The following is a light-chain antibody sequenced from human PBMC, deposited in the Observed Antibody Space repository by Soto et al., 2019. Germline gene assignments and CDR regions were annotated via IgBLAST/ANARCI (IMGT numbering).Light chain of an antibody. CDR1: TSDVGGYNF. Sequence: QSALTQPPSASGSPGQSVTISCTGTTSDVGGYNFVSWYQQHPGKAPKLIIYEVNKRPSGVPDRFSGSKSGNTASLTVSGLQAEDEADYYCSSFAGCNNRYVFGTGTKVTVL. CDR3: SSFAGCNNRYV. J-gene: IGLJ1*01. V-gene: IGLV2-8*01. CDR2: EVN.